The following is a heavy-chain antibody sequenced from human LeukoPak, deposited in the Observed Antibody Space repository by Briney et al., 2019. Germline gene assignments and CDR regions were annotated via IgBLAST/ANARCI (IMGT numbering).Heavy chain of an antibody. D-gene: IGHD6-19*01. CDR1: GFTFSSYA. CDR3: AKLKWLVGYFDY. J-gene: IGHJ4*02. Sequence: GGSLRLSCAASGFTFSSYAMSWVRQAPGKGLEWVSAISGSGGSAYYADSVKGRFTISRDNSKNTLYLQMNSLRAEDTAVYYCAKLKWLVGYFDYWGQGTLVTVSS. CDR2: ISGSGGSA. V-gene: IGHV3-23*01.